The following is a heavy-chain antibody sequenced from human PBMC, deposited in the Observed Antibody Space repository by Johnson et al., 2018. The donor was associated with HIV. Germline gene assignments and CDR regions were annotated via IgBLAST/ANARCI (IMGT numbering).Heavy chain of an antibody. J-gene: IGHJ3*02. V-gene: IGHV3-74*03. CDR2: IYNDGSRT. D-gene: IGHD1-26*01. Sequence: VQLVESGGGLIQPGGSLRLSCAASGFAFRTYWMVWVRQVPGKRPVWVARIYNDGSRTTYADSVRGRFTISRDNAKYTVDLQMNSLRVEDTAVYYCARDRGRGIVGAKSAFDIWGQGTMVTVSS. CDR3: ARDRGRGIVGAKSAFDI. CDR1: GFAFRTYW.